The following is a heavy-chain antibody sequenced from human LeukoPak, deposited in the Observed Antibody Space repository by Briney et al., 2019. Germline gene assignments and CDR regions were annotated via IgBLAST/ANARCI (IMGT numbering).Heavy chain of an antibody. CDR3: ARDTRVAGARYNYYGMDV. V-gene: IGHV4-4*07. Sequence: SETLSLTCTVSGGSISSYYWSWIRQPAGKGLEWIGRIYTSGSTNYNPSLKSRVTMSVDTSKNQFSLKLSSVTPADTAVYYCARDTRVAGARYNYYGMDVWGHGTTVTVSS. J-gene: IGHJ6*02. D-gene: IGHD6-19*01. CDR2: IYTSGST. CDR1: GGSISSYY.